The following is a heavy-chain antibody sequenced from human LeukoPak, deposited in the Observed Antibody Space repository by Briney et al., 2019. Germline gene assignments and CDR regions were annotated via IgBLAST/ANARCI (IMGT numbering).Heavy chain of an antibody. V-gene: IGHV3-30*03. Sequence: GGSPRISCAASEFSYSSYGMHWVRQAPGKGLEWVAVISYDGSHKYSADSVKGRFTISRDNSKNTLYLQMNSLRTEDTAVYFCSASGPHYGDYYGLDVWGHGTMVTVSS. J-gene: IGHJ6*02. CDR1: EFSYSSYG. CDR2: ISYDGSHK. D-gene: IGHD4/OR15-4a*01. CDR3: SASGPHYGDYYGLDV.